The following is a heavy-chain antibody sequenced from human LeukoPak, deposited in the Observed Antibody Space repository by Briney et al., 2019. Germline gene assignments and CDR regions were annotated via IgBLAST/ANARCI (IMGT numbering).Heavy chain of an antibody. V-gene: IGHV4-34*01. CDR2: INHSGST. Sequence: SETLSLTCAVYGGSFSGYYWSWIRQPPGKGLEWIGEINHSGSTNYNPSLKSRVTISVDTFKNQFSLKLSSVTAADTAVYYCARAGWATVTKGSWFDPWGQGTLVTVSS. J-gene: IGHJ5*02. CDR1: GGSFSGYY. D-gene: IGHD4-17*01. CDR3: ARAGWATVTKGSWFDP.